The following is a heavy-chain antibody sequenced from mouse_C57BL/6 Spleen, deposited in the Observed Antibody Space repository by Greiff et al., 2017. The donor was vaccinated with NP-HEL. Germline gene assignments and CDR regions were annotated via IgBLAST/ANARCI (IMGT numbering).Heavy chain of an antibody. Sequence: QVQLLQPGAELVKPGASVKMSCKASGYTFTSYWITWVKQRPGQGLEWIGDIYPGSGRTNSNETFKSKATLTVDTSCSTAYMQLISLTSRDSAVYYCAKFDGDPCGWGHGATLTDSS. V-gene: IGHV1-55*01. CDR1: GYTFTSYW. J-gene: IGHJ2*01. CDR2: IYPGSGRT. CDR3: AKFDGDPCG. D-gene: IGHD2-13*01.